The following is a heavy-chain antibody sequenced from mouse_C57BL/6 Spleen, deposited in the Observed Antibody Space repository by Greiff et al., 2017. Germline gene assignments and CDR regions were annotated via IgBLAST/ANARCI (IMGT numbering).Heavy chain of an antibody. D-gene: IGHD2-13*01. CDR1: GYSFTDYN. CDR3: ARSVSILGTTGYFDY. V-gene: IGHV1-39*01. J-gene: IGHJ2*01. CDR2: INPNYGTT. Sequence: VQLKQSGPELVKPGASVKISCKASGYSFTDYNMNWVKQSNGTSLEWIGVINPNYGTTSYNQKFKGKATLTVDQSSSTAYMQLNSLTSEDSAVYYCARSVSILGTTGYFDYWGQGTTLTVSS.